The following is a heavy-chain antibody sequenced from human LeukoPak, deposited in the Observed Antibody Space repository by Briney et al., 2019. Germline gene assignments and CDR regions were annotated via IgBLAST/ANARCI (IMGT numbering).Heavy chain of an antibody. J-gene: IGHJ5*02. Sequence: GGSLRLSCAASGFTVSSNYMSWVRHAPGKGLELVSVIYSSGSTYYADSVKGRFTISRDNSKTTLYLQMNSLRAEDTAVYYCARIRVPAAMEWFDPWGQGTLVTVSS. CDR1: GFTVSSNY. CDR2: IYSSGST. V-gene: IGHV3-66*01. CDR3: ARIRVPAAMEWFDP. D-gene: IGHD2-2*01.